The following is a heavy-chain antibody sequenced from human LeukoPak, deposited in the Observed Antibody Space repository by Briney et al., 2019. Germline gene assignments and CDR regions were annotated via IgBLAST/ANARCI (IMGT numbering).Heavy chain of an antibody. V-gene: IGHV4-39*07. Sequence: PSETLSLTCTVSGGSISSSSYYWGWIRQPPGKGLEWIGSIYYSGSTYYNPSLKSRVTISVDTSKNQFSLKLSSVTAADTAVYYCAIQAGYSSSWQTNWGQGTLVTVSS. CDR2: IYYSGST. D-gene: IGHD6-13*01. CDR3: AIQAGYSSSWQTN. J-gene: IGHJ4*02. CDR1: GGSISSSSYY.